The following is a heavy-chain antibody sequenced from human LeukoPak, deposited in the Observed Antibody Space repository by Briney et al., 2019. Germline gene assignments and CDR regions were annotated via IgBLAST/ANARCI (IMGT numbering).Heavy chain of an antibody. Sequence: PSETLSLTCTVSGGSISSSSHYWAWIRQPPGKGLEWIGSIYYSGSTYHNPSLKRRLTISVDTSKNQNQFSLKLSSVTAADTAVYYCARQGLEDYFDYWGQGTLVTVSS. CDR1: GGSISSSSHY. J-gene: IGHJ4*02. CDR3: ARQGLEDYFDY. CDR2: IYYSGST. D-gene: IGHD1-1*01. V-gene: IGHV4-39*01.